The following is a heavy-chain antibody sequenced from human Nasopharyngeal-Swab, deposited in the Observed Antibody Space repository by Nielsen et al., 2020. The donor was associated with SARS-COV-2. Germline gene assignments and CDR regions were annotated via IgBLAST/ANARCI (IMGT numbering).Heavy chain of an antibody. CDR2: VSYDRADK. Sequence: GSLRLSCAASGFTFSAHGMHWVRQAPGKGLEWVAFVSYDRADKYYADSVKGRFTISRDNSRNTVYLQINSLRAEDTAVYFRARGNGSPTYFEYWGQGTLVTVSS. V-gene: IGHV3-30*03. D-gene: IGHD1-26*01. CDR1: GFTFSAHG. CDR3: ARGNGSPTYFEY. J-gene: IGHJ4*02.